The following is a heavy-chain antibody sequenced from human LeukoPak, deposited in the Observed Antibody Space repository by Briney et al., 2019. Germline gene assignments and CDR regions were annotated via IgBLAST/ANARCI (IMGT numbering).Heavy chain of an antibody. Sequence: SETLFLTCTVSGGSISSYYWSWIRQPAGKGLEWIGRIYTSGSTNYNPSLKSRVTISVDTSKNQFSLKLSSVTAADTAVYYCARSNPLAAAHPAEYFQHWGQGTLVTVSS. V-gene: IGHV4-4*07. CDR3: ARSNPLAAAHPAEYFQH. D-gene: IGHD6-13*01. CDR1: GGSISSYY. CDR2: IYTSGST. J-gene: IGHJ1*01.